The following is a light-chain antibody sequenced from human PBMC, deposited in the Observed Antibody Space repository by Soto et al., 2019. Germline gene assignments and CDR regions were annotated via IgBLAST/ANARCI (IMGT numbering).Light chain of an antibody. CDR1: HDISTY. V-gene: IGKV1-33*01. CDR2: GAS. Sequence: DIQMPQSPSSLSASVGDRVTITCQASHDISTYLNWYQHKPGKAPKLLIYGASNLETGVPSRFSGSGSGTEFTFTISSLQPEDIATYYCQYCDYLPLFGPGTTVDLK. CDR3: QYCDYLPL. J-gene: IGKJ3*01.